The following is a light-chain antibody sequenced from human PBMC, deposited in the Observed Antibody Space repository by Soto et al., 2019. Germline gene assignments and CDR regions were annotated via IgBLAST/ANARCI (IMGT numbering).Light chain of an antibody. V-gene: IGKV2-24*01. CDR2: QIS. J-gene: IGKJ1*01. CDR3: MQASQLRT. CDR1: ESLRHKDGNTY. Sequence: IVLTQTPLSSPVTLGQPASFSCRSSESLRHKDGNTYLSWLHQRPGQPPRLLIYQISERLSGVPDRFSGSGAGTNFTLKISRVEAEDIGIFYCMQASQLRTFGQGTK.